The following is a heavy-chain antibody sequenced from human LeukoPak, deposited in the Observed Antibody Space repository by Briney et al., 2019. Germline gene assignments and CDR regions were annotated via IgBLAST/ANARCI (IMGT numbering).Heavy chain of an antibody. Sequence: GGSLRLSCAASGFTFSSYSMNWVRQAPGKGLEWVSYISSSSSTIYYADSVKGRFTISRDNAKNSLYLQMNSLRDEDTAVYYCARDHRHSNYYGSGSYFFPRGGGFDYWGQGTLVTVSS. V-gene: IGHV3-48*02. J-gene: IGHJ4*02. CDR2: ISSSSSTI. D-gene: IGHD3-10*01. CDR3: ARDHRHSNYYGSGSYFFPRGGGFDY. CDR1: GFTFSSYS.